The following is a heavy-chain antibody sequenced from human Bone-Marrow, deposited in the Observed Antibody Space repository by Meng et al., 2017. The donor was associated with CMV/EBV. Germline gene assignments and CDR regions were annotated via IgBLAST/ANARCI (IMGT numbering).Heavy chain of an antibody. CDR1: GFTFDDYA. V-gene: IGHV3-9*01. Sequence: GGSLRLSCAASGFTFDDYAMHWVRQAPGKGLEWVSGISWNSGSIGYADSVKGRFTISRDNAKNSLYLQMNSLRAEDTAVYYCAREFDLSWFWSGYYDYWGQGTLVTVSS. CDR2: ISWNSGSI. CDR3: AREFDLSWFWSGYYDY. J-gene: IGHJ4*02. D-gene: IGHD3-3*01.